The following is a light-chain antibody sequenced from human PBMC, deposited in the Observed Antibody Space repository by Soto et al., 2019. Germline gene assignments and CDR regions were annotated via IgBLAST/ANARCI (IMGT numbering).Light chain of an antibody. J-gene: IGLJ1*01. CDR3: VSFTTSRSYV. CDR2: EVN. V-gene: IGLV2-8*01. CDR1: SSDVGGYNY. Sequence: QSALTQPPSASGSPGQSVAISCTGTSSDVGGYNYVSWYQQHPGKAPKLMIYEVNKRPSGVPDRFSGSKSGNTASLTISGLHAEDEADYYCVSFTTSRSYVFGTGTKLTVL.